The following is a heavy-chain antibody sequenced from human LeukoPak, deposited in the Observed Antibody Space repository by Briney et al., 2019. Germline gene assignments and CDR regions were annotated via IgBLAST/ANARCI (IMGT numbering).Heavy chain of an antibody. CDR3: ARDQYYGSGSSDY. J-gene: IGHJ4*02. Sequence: GGSLRLSCAASGFIFSSYAMSWVRQAPGKGLEGVSYISSSGSTIYYADSVKGRFTISRDNAKNSLYLQMNSLRAEDTAVYYCARDQYYGSGSSDYWGQGTLVTVSS. CDR2: ISSSGSTI. CDR1: GFIFSSYA. V-gene: IGHV3-48*03. D-gene: IGHD3-10*01.